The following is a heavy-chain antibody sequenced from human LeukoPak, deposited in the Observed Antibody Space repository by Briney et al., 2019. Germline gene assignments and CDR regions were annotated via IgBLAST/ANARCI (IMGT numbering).Heavy chain of an antibody. D-gene: IGHD3-10*01. CDR3: ARLGYYGSGSYYNYPLDY. Sequence: GESLQISCQGSGSSFTSYWIGWARPLPGKGLEWMGIIYPGDSDTTYSPSFQRLLTLSADKSISTAYLQWSSLKASDTAMYYCARLGYYGSGSYYNYPLDYWGQGTLVTVSS. CDR1: GSSFTSYW. V-gene: IGHV5-51*01. CDR2: IYPGDSDT. J-gene: IGHJ4*02.